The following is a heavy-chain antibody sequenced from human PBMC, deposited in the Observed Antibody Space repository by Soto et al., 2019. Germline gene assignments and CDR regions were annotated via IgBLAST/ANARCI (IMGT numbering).Heavy chain of an antibody. Sequence: QVQLQESGPGLVKSSETLSLTCAVSGGSISSENWWHWVRQPPGKGLEWIGEIHHTESTNYNPSLQSRVTISVDKSRELFSLRLSSVTAADTAVYYCARRMRAGRYYDAGDYWGQGILVTVPS. CDR3: ARRMRAGRYYDAGDY. D-gene: IGHD3-22*01. V-gene: IGHV4-4*02. CDR1: GGSISSENW. CDR2: IHHTEST. J-gene: IGHJ4*02.